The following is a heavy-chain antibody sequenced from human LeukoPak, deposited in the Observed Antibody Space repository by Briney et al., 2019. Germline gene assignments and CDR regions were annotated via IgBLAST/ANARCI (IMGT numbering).Heavy chain of an antibody. CDR3: ARVQLTMIPYMDV. CDR1: GFTFSTYS. D-gene: IGHD3-22*01. CDR2: ISSTSSYM. Sequence: GGSLRLSCAASGFTFSTYSMNWVRQAPGKGLEWVSSISSTSSYMYYADSVKGRFTISRDNAKNSLLLQMNSLRAEDTAVYYCARVQLTMIPYMDVWGKGTTVTVSS. J-gene: IGHJ6*03. V-gene: IGHV3-21*01.